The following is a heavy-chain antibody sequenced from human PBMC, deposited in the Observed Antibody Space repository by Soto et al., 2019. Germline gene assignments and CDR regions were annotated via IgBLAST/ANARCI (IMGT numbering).Heavy chain of an antibody. D-gene: IGHD1-1*01. CDR3: TTDEADNGNDGDFDY. V-gene: IGHV3-15*01. CDR2: IKNKRTT. J-gene: IGHJ4*02. Sequence: EVHLVESGGGLVQPGGSLRLSCAASGLPFSKAWMSWVRQAPGKGLEWVGRIKNKRTTDYAAPVRDRFTISRDDSKNMVYLQMDSLKTEDTAVYYCTTDEADNGNDGDFDYWGQGTLVTVSS. CDR1: GLPFSKAW.